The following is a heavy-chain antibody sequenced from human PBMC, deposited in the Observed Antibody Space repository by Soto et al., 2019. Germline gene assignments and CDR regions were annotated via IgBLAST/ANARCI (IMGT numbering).Heavy chain of an antibody. CDR3: ARDPPTIASAGREDY. V-gene: IGHV1-18*01. CDR2: ISAYNGNT. CDR1: GYTFTSYG. D-gene: IGHD6-13*01. Sequence: ASVKVSCKASGYTFTSYGISWVRQAPGQGLEWMGWISAYNGNTNYXQXXXXXXXXXXXTSXXTAYMELRSLRSDDTAVYYCARDPPTIASAGREDYWG. J-gene: IGHJ4*01.